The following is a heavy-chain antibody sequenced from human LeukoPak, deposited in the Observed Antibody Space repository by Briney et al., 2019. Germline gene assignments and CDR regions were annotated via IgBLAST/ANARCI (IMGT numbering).Heavy chain of an antibody. CDR2: ISAYNGNT. J-gene: IGHJ6*02. Sequence: ASVKVSCKASGYTFTSYGISWVRQAPGQGLEWMGWISAYNGNTNYAQKLQGRVTMTTDTSTSTAYMELRSLRSDDTAVYYCTRAPSPTSPSYGMDVWGQGTTVTVSS. D-gene: IGHD2-2*01. CDR1: GYTFTSYG. V-gene: IGHV1-18*01. CDR3: TRAPSPTSPSYGMDV.